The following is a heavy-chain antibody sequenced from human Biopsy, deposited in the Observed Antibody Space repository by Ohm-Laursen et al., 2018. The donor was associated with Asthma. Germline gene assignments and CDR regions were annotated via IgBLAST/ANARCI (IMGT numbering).Heavy chain of an antibody. CDR1: GAAISSGGYY. CDR2: IYYSGTT. CDR3: ARDRRVRFLEWPPAMDV. D-gene: IGHD3-3*01. J-gene: IGHJ6*02. Sequence: TLSLTCSVSGAAISSGGYYWSWIRQHPGKGLEWIGYIYYSGTTYYNPSLKSRVTISVDTSKNQFSLKLTSVTAADTAVYYCARDRRVRFLEWPPAMDVWGQGTTVTVSS. V-gene: IGHV4-31*03.